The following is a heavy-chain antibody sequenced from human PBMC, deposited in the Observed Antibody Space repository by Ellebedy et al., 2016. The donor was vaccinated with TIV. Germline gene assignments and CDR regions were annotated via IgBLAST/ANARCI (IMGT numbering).Heavy chain of an antibody. J-gene: IGHJ4*02. D-gene: IGHD3-16*01. Sequence: GESLKISCAASGFSFSDLHMSWVRQAPGKGPEWISYISSVSTTIYYSDSVRGRFTISRDNAKNSLYLQMNSLRAEDTAVYYCARDPRMITFEPAPDYWGQGTLVTVSS. CDR3: ARDPRMITFEPAPDY. V-gene: IGHV3-48*04. CDR1: GFSFSDLH. CDR2: ISSVSTTI.